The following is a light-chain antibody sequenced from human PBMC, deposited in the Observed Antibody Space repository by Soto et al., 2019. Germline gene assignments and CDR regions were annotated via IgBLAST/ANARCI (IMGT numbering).Light chain of an antibody. CDR1: QSVSSN. V-gene: IGKV3-15*01. CDR2: GAS. J-gene: IGKJ4*01. Sequence: EIVMTQSPATLSVSPGERATLSCRASQSVSSNSAWYQQKPGQAPRLLIYGASTRATGIPARFSGSRSGTEFTLTISSLQSEDVAVYYCKQHNIWPALTYGGGTKVEIK. CDR3: KQHNIWPALT.